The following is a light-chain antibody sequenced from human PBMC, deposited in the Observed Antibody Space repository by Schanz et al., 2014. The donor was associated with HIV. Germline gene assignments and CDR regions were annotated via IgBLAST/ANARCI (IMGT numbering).Light chain of an antibody. V-gene: IGLV1-40*01. CDR1: RSNIGAGYD. Sequence: QSVLTQPPSVSGAPGQRVTISCTGSRSNIGAGYDVHWYQQLPGTAPKLLIYGNTNRPSGVPDRFSGSKSGNTASLTVSGLQAEDEADYYCSSYAGSNNFVVFGGGTKLTVL. CDR3: SSYAGSNNFVV. CDR2: GNT. J-gene: IGLJ2*01.